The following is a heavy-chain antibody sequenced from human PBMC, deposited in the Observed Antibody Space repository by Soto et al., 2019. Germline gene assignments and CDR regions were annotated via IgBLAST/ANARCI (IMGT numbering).Heavy chain of an antibody. CDR3: ARGYCSGGSCYVGYYYYGMDV. D-gene: IGHD2-15*01. CDR2: MNPNSGNT. V-gene: IGHV1-8*01. Sequence: ASVKVSCKASGYTFTSYDINWVRQATGQGLEWMGWMNPNSGNTGYAQKFQGRVTTTRNTSISTAYMELSSLRSEDTAVYYCARGYCSGGSCYVGYYYYGMDVWGQGTTVTVSS. J-gene: IGHJ6*02. CDR1: GYTFTSYD.